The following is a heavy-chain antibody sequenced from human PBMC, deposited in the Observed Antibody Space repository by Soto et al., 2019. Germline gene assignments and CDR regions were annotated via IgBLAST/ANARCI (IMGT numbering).Heavy chain of an antibody. CDR3: AKDRSDGDPGVYAFDI. J-gene: IGHJ3*02. Sequence: GGSLRLSCAASGFTFDDYAMHWVRQAPGKGLEWVSGISWNSGSIGYADSVKGRFTISRDNAKNSLYLQMNSLRAEDTALYYCAKDRSDGDPGVYAFDIWGQGTMVTVSS. D-gene: IGHD4-17*01. CDR2: ISWNSGSI. V-gene: IGHV3-9*01. CDR1: GFTFDDYA.